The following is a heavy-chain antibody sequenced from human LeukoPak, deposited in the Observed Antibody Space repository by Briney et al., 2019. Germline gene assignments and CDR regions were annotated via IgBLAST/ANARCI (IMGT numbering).Heavy chain of an antibody. CDR3: AREGGSGADY. J-gene: IGHJ4*02. CDR1: GGSISTYY. CDR2: IYYSGNT. D-gene: IGHD3-3*01. V-gene: IGHV4-59*01. Sequence: SETLSLTCTVSGGSISTYYWSWIRQPPGKGLEWIGYIYYSGNTNYNPSLKSRVTISVDTSKNQFSLKLSSVTAADTAVYYCAREGGSGADYWGQGTLVTVSS.